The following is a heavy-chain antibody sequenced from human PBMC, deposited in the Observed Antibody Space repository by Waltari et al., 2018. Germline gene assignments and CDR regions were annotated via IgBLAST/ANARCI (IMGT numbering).Heavy chain of an antibody. CDR2: IFYTGNT. CDR3: ARLGGDRFGSLRHCGPASCTTWIDP. D-gene: IGHD2-2*01. J-gene: IGHJ5*02. V-gene: IGHV4-59*01. Sequence: VLLEESGPGLVKPSETLSLTCTVSGGSISGFYWTWIRQPPGKGLEYIGYIFYTGNTNYTPSLKSRVIISVYTSRNQFSLKMRSLTAADTAVYYCARLGGDRFGSLRHCGPASCTTWIDPWGRGTLVTVSS. CDR1: GGSISGFY.